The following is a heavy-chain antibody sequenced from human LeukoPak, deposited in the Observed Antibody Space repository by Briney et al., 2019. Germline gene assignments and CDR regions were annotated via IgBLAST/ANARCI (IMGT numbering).Heavy chain of an antibody. CDR2: IYPGDSDT. J-gene: IGHJ4*02. D-gene: IGHD4-11*01. Sequence: GESLKISCKGSGYLFTSYWIGWVRQMPGKGLEWMGMIYPGDSDTRYSPSFQGQVTISADKSINTAYLQWSSLKASDTAIYYCARRSHYNNNRLYYFDYWGQGTLVTVSS. CDR3: ARRSHYNNNRLYYFDY. V-gene: IGHV5-51*01. CDR1: GYLFTSYW.